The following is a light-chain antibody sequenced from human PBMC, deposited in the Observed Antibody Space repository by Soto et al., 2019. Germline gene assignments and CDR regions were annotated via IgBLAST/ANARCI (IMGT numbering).Light chain of an antibody. V-gene: IGKV3-15*01. Sequence: NVLTQSPATLSVSPGERATLSCRASQSVSSNLAWYQQKPGQAPRLLIYGASTRATGIPARFSGSGSGTEFTLTISSLQSEDFAVYYCQQYNNWPLTFGQGTQLEIK. CDR1: QSVSSN. CDR2: GAS. CDR3: QQYNNWPLT. J-gene: IGKJ5*01.